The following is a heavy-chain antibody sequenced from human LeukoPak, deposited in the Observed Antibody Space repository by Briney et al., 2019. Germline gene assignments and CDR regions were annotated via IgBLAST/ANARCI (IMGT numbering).Heavy chain of an antibody. J-gene: IGHJ4*01. D-gene: IGHD6-13*01. Sequence: PGGSLRLSCAASGFTFSNYNMNWVRQAPGKGLEWVSYISSGSSTIYSADSVKGRFTISRDNAKNSLYLQMNSLRAEDTAVYYCARYGSSWSFDYWGHGTLVTVSS. CDR3: ARYGSSWSFDY. CDR1: GFTFSNYN. CDR2: ISSGSSTI. V-gene: IGHV3-48*01.